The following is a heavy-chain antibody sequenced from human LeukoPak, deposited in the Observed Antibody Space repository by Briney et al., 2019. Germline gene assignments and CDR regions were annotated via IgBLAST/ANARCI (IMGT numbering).Heavy chain of an antibody. Sequence: GASVKVSCKASGGTFNSYAISWVRQAPGQGLEWMGGIIPIFGTTNYARKFRGRVTLTADKSTRTAYMELSSLRSEDTAVYYCATRKLGNDYWGQGTLVTVSS. D-gene: IGHD7-27*01. V-gene: IGHV1-69*06. J-gene: IGHJ4*02. CDR1: GGTFNSYA. CDR2: IIPIFGTT. CDR3: ATRKLGNDY.